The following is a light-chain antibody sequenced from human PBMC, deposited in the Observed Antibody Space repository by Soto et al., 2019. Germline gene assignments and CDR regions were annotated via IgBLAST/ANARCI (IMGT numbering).Light chain of an antibody. J-gene: IGKJ4*01. Sequence: ELVLTQSPGTLSLSPGGSAPLSCRASQSVRRYLAWYQQKPDQALRLLIYDASKRATGIPARFSGSGSGTDFTLTISSLEPEDFAIYYCHQRSNWPLTFGGGTRLEIK. CDR3: HQRSNWPLT. CDR2: DAS. CDR1: QSVRRY. V-gene: IGKV3-11*01.